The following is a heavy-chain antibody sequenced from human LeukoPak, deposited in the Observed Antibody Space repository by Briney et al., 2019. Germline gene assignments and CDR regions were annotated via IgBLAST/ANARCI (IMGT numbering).Heavy chain of an antibody. CDR2: INQPGSET. J-gene: IGHJ4*02. CDR1: GFTFSSYW. Sequence: PGGSLRLSCKASGFTFSSYWMTWVHQAPGKGLEWVANINQPGSETYYVDSVKGRFTVSRDTARNSLFLQMNSLRAEDSAVYYCARQRYSDSWGQGTLVTVSS. CDR3: ARQRYSDS. V-gene: IGHV3-7*01.